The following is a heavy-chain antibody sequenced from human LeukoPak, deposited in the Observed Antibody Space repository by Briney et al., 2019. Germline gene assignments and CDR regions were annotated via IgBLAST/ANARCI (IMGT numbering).Heavy chain of an antibody. V-gene: IGHV3-23*01. J-gene: IGHJ4*02. Sequence: GGSLRLSCVMSGFTFSNYAMNWVRQAPGKGLEWVSDISTSSDSTYHIESVRGRFTISRDNSKNTLYLQMNSLRVDDTAVYYCASGLYGGVFDNWGQGTLVAVSS. CDR1: GFTFSNYA. CDR3: ASGLYGGVFDN. CDR2: ISTSSDST. D-gene: IGHD4/OR15-4a*01.